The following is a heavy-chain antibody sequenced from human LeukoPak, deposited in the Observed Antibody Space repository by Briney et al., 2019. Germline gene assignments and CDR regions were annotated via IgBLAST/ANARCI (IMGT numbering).Heavy chain of an antibody. Sequence: SVKVSCKASGGTFSSYAITWVRQAPGQGLEWTGRIIPILGIAIYAQKFPGRVTLTAEKCTRTTYMERSSLRYDDAGVYYCARRSMVRKYNWFDPWGQGTLVTASS. CDR3: ARRSMVRKYNWFDP. CDR2: IIPILGIA. D-gene: IGHD3-10*01. V-gene: IGHV1-69*04. J-gene: IGHJ5*02. CDR1: GGTFSSYA.